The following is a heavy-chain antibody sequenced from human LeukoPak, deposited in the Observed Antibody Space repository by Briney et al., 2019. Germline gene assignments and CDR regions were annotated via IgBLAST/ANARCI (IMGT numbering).Heavy chain of an antibody. D-gene: IGHD6-19*01. CDR1: GDSISSSSYY. J-gene: IGHJ6*03. CDR3: ARQSGSSGGYYYYYYYMDV. CDR2: IYYSGST. V-gene: IGHV4-39*01. Sequence: SETLSLTCTVSGDSISSSSYYWGWIRQPPGKGLEWIVSIYYSGSTYYNPSLKSRVTISVDTSKNQFSLKLSSVTAADTAVYYCARQSGSSGGYYYYYYYMDVWGKGTTVTVSS.